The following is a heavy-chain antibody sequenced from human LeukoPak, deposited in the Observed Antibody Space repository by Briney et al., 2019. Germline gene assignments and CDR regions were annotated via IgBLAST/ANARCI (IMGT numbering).Heavy chain of an antibody. Sequence: GGSLRLSCAASGFTFSSYAMSWVRQAPGKGLEWVSAISGSGGSTYYADSVKGRFTISRDNSKNTPYLQMNSLRAEDTAVYYCAKGYYYGSGSYYPFDVWGQGTTVTVSS. V-gene: IGHV3-23*01. CDR3: AKGYYYGSGSYYPFDV. J-gene: IGHJ6*02. CDR1: GFTFSSYA. D-gene: IGHD3-10*01. CDR2: ISGSGGST.